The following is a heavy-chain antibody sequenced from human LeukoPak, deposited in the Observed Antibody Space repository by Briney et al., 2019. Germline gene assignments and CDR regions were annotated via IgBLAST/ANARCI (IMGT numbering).Heavy chain of an antibody. CDR2: INYSGYS. CDR3: VREVLSMIEVGYFDS. Sequence: SETLSLTCTVSGGSISGGGYYWNWIRQHPGKGLEWIGHINYSGYSNYNPFLRSRVTMSVDTSRNRFSLKLTSVSAADTAVYYCVREVLSMIEVGYFDSWGQGTLVTVSS. J-gene: IGHJ4*02. V-gene: IGHV4-31*03. CDR1: GGSISGGGYY. D-gene: IGHD3-22*01.